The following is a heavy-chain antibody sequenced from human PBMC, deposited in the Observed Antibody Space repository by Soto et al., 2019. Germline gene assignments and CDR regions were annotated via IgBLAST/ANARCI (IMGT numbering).Heavy chain of an antibody. V-gene: IGHV3-53*01. Sequence: DVQLVKSGGGLIQPGGSLRLSCAASGITATNGHMRWVRQAPGKGLEWVSVIYSDDNTYYADSVKGRFTISRDTSKNTVYLQMNSLRAEDTAVYYCARDWNGDKYFDFWDQGSLVTVSS. CDR1: GITATNGH. D-gene: IGHD4-17*01. CDR3: ARDWNGDKYFDF. CDR2: IYSDDNT. J-gene: IGHJ4*02.